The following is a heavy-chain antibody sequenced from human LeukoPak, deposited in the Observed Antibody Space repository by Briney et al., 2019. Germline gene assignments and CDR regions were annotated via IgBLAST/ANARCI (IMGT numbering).Heavy chain of an antibody. CDR1: GFTFSSYA. V-gene: IGHV3-23*01. Sequence: GGSLRLSCAASGFTFSSYAMSWVRQAPGKGLEWVSAISGSGGSTYYADSVKGRFTISRDNSKNTPYLQMNSLRAEDTAVYYCAKCVDDFYYYGMDVWGKGTTVTVSS. CDR3: AKCVDDFYYYGMDV. J-gene: IGHJ6*04. CDR2: ISGSGGST.